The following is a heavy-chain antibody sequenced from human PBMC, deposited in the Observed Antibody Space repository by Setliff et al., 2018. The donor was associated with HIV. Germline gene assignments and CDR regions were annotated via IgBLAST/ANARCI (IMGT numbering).Heavy chain of an antibody. D-gene: IGHD2-15*01. Sequence: SETLSLTCAVSGGSISSGGYSWNWIRQPPGKGLEWIGYIYHSGSTCYNPSLKSRVTISVDRSKNQFSLKLTSVTAADTALYYCARGGVVYNWFDPWGQGTLVTVSS. J-gene: IGHJ5*02. CDR3: ARGGVVYNWFDP. CDR1: GGSISSGGYS. V-gene: IGHV4-30-2*01. CDR2: IYHSGST.